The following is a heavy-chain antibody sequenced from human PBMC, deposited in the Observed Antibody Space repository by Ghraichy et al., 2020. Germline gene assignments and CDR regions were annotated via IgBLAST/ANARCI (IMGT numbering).Heavy chain of an antibody. D-gene: IGHD3-3*01. J-gene: IGHJ1*01. CDR1: GFTFSSYS. CDR3: ARGYDFWSGYRLSPYFQH. V-gene: IGHV3-21*01. Sequence: GGSLRLSCAASGFTFSSYSMNWVRQAPGKGLEWVSSISSSSSYIYYADSVKGRFTISRDNAKNSLYLQMNSLRAEDTAVYYCARGYDFWSGYRLSPYFQHWGQGTLVTVSS. CDR2: ISSSSSYI.